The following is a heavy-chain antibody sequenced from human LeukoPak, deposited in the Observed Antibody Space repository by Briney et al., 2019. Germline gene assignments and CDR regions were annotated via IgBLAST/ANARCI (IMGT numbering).Heavy chain of an antibody. Sequence: SETLSLTCTVSGGSISSGGYYWSWIRQHPGKGLEGIGYIYYSGSTYYNPSLKRRFTISVYTTKNQFSLKLSSVTAADTAVYYCARASAAGSFDYWGQGTLVTVSS. J-gene: IGHJ4*02. V-gene: IGHV4-31*03. D-gene: IGHD6-13*01. CDR1: GGSISSGGYY. CDR2: IYYSGST. CDR3: ARASAAGSFDY.